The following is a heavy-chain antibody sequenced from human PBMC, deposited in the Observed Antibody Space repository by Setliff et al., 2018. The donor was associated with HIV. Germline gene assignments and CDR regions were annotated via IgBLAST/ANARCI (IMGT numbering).Heavy chain of an antibody. D-gene: IGHD4-17*01. CDR3: ARTDYGGNSGGNYFDY. J-gene: IGHJ4*02. CDR2: ISPYNGHT. Sequence: SVKVSCKASGYTFTTYDISWVRQAPGQGLEWLGWISPYNGHTNFAQKFQGRVTMTTDTATSTAYMEVRSLRSDDTAVYYCARTDYGGNSGGNYFDYWGQGSLVTVSS. V-gene: IGHV1-18*01. CDR1: GYTFTTYD.